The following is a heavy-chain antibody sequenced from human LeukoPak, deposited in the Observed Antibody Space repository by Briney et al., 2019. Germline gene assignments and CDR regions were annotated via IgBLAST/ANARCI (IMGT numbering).Heavy chain of an antibody. D-gene: IGHD2-2*01. Sequence: PGGSLRLSCTASGFTFSSYAMSWVRQAPGKGLEGVSAISCSGGSIYYADSVKGRFTIYRDNSKNTLYLQMNSLRAEDTAVYYCAKEGPEIVVVPAATYGMDVWGQGTTVTVSS. V-gene: IGHV3-23*01. CDR1: GFTFSSYA. CDR2: ISCSGGSI. CDR3: AKEGPEIVVVPAATYGMDV. J-gene: IGHJ6*02.